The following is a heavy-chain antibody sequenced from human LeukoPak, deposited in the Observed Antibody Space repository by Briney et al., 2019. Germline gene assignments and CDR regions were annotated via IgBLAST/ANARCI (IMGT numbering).Heavy chain of an antibody. D-gene: IGHD1-26*01. CDR3: AGAHGGKFS. CDR1: GDSVSSNSAA. V-gene: IGHV6-1*01. J-gene: IGHJ5*01. CDR2: TYYRSKWYN. Sequence: SQTLSLTCAISGDSVSSNSAAWSCIRQSPSRGLEWLGRTYYRSKWYNDYAVSLKSRITINPDTSKNQFSLQLNSVTPEDTAVYYCAGAHGGKFSWGQGTLVHLSS.